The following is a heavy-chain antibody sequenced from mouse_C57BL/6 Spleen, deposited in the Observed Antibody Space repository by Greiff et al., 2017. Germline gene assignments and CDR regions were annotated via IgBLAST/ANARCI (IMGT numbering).Heavy chain of an antibody. J-gene: IGHJ4*01. CDR2: INPSTGGT. CDR1: GYSFTGYY. D-gene: IGHD2-3*01. Sequence: EVHLVESGPELVKPGASVKISCKASGYSFTGYYMNWVKQSPEKSLEWIGEINPSTGGTTYNQKFKAKATLTVDKSSSTAYMQLKSLTSEDSAVYYCARSRDGYPLYAMDYWGQGTSVTVSS. CDR3: ARSRDGYPLYAMDY. V-gene: IGHV1-42*01.